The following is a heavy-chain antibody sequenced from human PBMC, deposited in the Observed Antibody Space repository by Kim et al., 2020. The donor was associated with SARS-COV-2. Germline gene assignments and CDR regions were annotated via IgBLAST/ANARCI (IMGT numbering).Heavy chain of an antibody. Sequence: GGSLRLSCAVSGCTFDDYAMHWVRQAPGKGLEWVSCISWNSGTIGYADSVKGRTTTTRDNAKNSPYLQMSSLRTEDTALYYCAKSKITMFQGVLYGMDLWGQGSPVT. CDR3: AKSKITMFQGVLYGMDL. D-gene: IGHD3-10*01. V-gene: IGHV3-9*01. CDR1: GCTFDDYA. J-gene: IGHJ6*01. CDR2: ISWNSGTI.